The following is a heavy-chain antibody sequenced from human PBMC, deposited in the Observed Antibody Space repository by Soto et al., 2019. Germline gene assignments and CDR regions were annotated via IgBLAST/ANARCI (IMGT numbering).Heavy chain of an antibody. J-gene: IGHJ6*02. V-gene: IGHV4-61*01. CDR2: IYYSGST. CDR3: ARVYYYGSGSYGMDV. CDR1: GGSVSSGSYY. Sequence: SETLSLTCTVSGGSVSSGSYYWSWIRQPPGKGLEWIGYIYYSGSTNYNPSLKSRVAISVDTSKNQFSLKLSSVTAADTAVYYCARVYYYGSGSYGMDVWGQGTTVTVSS. D-gene: IGHD3-10*01.